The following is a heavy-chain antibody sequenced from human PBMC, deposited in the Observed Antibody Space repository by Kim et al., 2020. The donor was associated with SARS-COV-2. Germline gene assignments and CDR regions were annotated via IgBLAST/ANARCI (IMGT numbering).Heavy chain of an antibody. J-gene: IGHJ4*02. V-gene: IGHV3-33*06. CDR3: AKDLAREMATIIPPDFDY. D-gene: IGHD5-12*01. CDR1: GFTFSSYG. CDR2: IWYDGSNK. Sequence: GGSLRLSCAASGFTFSSYGMHWVRQAPGKGLEWVAVIWYDGSNKYYADSVKGRFTISRDNSKNTLYLQMNSLRAEDTAVYYCAKDLAREMATIIPPDFDYWGQGTLVTVSS.